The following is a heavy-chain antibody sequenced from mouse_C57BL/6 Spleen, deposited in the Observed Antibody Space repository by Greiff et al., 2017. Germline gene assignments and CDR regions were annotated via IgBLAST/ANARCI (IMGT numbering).Heavy chain of an antibody. V-gene: IGHV1-72*01. CDR1: GYTFTSYW. CDR3: ARPLYGSSPWYFDV. D-gene: IGHD1-1*01. Sequence: QVQLKQPGAELVKPGASVKLSCKASGYTFTSYWMHWVKQRPGRGLEWIGRIDPNSGGTKYNEKFKSKATLTVDKPASTAYMQLSSLTSEDSAVYYCARPLYGSSPWYFDVWGTGTTVTVSS. CDR2: IDPNSGGT. J-gene: IGHJ1*03.